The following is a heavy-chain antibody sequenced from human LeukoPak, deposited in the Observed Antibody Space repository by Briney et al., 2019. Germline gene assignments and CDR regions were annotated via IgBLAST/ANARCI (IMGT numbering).Heavy chain of an antibody. CDR2: LNWDGGSR. D-gene: IGHD6-13*01. CDR1: GVTLSNYA. Sequence: PGGSLRLSCVASGVTLSNYAMSWARQAPGKGLEWVSALNWDGGSRAYADSVKGRFTISRDNAKSSLYLYMNSLRVEDTALYYCAKDSSSWPPSNLESWGQGTPVTVSS. V-gene: IGHV3-20*04. CDR3: AKDSSSWPPSNLES. J-gene: IGHJ4*02.